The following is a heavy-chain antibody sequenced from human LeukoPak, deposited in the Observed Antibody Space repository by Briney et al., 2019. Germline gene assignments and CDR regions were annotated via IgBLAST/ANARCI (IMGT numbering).Heavy chain of an antibody. CDR1: GFTFSSYA. V-gene: IGHV3-23*01. CDR3: AKGSSDSWYSALEY. D-gene: IGHD3-22*01. Sequence: GGSLRLSCAGSGFTFSSYAMTWVRQAPGKGLKWISGISASNGNTYHADSVKGRFTISRDNSKGPLYMQMNSLRVEDTAIYYCAKGSSDSWYSALEYWGQGTLVPVSS. J-gene: IGHJ4*02. CDR2: ISASNGNT.